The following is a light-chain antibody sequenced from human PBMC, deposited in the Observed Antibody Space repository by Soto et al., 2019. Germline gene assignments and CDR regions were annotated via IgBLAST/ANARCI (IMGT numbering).Light chain of an antibody. CDR3: SSYASSITLV. J-gene: IGLJ1*01. CDR2: EVS. Sequence: QSALTQPASASGSPGQSITISCTGTSSDVGGYNYVSWYQQHPGKAPKLMIYEVSNRPSGVSNRFSGSKSGNTASLTISGLQAEVEADYYCSSYASSITLVFGTGTKLTVL. V-gene: IGLV2-14*01. CDR1: SSDVGGYNY.